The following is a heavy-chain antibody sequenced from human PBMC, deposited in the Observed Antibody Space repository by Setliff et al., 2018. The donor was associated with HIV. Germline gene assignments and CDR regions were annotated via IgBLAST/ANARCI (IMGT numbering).Heavy chain of an antibody. CDR1: GFTFSSYS. J-gene: IGHJ4*02. CDR2: ISSSSIYI. D-gene: IGHD1-20*01. CDR3: SRYNWNPLGYRFDY. V-gene: IGHV3-21*01. Sequence: GGSLRLSCTASGFTFSSYSINWVRRAPGKGLEWVSSISSSSIYIYYADSVKGRFTISRDNAKNSVYLQMNSLRAEDTAVYYCSRYNWNPLGYRFDYWGQGTLVTVSS.